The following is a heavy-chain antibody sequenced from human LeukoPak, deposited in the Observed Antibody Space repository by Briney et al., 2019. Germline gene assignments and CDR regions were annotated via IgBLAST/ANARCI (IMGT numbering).Heavy chain of an antibody. D-gene: IGHD2-8*01. J-gene: IGHJ2*01. CDR1: GFTFSSYA. CDR2: ISGSGGST. CDR3: AKDGVLMVYTPRYFDL. Sequence: GASLRLSCAASGFTFSSYAMSWVRQAPGKGLEWVSAISGSGGSTYYAGSVKGRFTISRDNSKNTLYLQMNSLRAEDTAVYYCAKDGVLMVYTPRYFDLWGRGTLVTVSS. V-gene: IGHV3-23*01.